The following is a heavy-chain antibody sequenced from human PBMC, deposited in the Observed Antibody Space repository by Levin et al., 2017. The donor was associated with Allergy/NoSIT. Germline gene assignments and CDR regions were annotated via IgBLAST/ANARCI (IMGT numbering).Heavy chain of an antibody. J-gene: IGHJ5*02. V-gene: IGHV4-61*01. Sequence: SETLSLTCSVSGASVSSASYYWSWIRQPPGKGLEWIGYIYFTGNSNYNSSLKSRVTISVDTSKNQFSLKLSSVTAADTALYYCVRDRRDYLDSNYYYYNWFDPWGQGTLVTVSS. CDR3: VRDRRDYLDSNYYYYNWFDP. D-gene: IGHD3-22*01. CDR2: IYFTGNS. CDR1: GASVSSASYY.